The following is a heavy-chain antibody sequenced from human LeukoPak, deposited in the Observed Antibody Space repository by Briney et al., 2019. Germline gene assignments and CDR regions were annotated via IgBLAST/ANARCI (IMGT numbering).Heavy chain of an antibody. CDR2: IYYSGST. Sequence: PSGTLSLTCTVSGGSISSYYWSWIRQPPGKGLEWIGYIYYSGSTNYNPSLKSRVTISVDTSKNQFSLKLSSVTAADTAVYYCARASGEVYGMDVWGQGTTVTVSS. CDR3: ARASGEVYGMDV. CDR1: GGSISSYY. D-gene: IGHD3-10*01. J-gene: IGHJ6*02. V-gene: IGHV4-59*01.